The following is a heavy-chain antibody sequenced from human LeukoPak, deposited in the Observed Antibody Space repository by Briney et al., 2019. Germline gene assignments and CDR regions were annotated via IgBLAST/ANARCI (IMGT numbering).Heavy chain of an antibody. Sequence: GASVKVSCKASGGTFSSYAISWVRQAPGQGLEWMGRIIPILGIANYAQKFQGRVTITADKSTSTAYMELSSLRSEDTAVYYCARAPHPRPTVPYCGMDVWGQGTTVAVSS. CDR1: GGTFSSYA. V-gene: IGHV1-69*04. CDR3: ARAPHPRPTVPYCGMDV. CDR2: IIPILGIA. D-gene: IGHD4-17*01. J-gene: IGHJ6*02.